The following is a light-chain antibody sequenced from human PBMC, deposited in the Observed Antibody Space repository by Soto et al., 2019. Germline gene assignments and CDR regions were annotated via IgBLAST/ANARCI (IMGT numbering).Light chain of an antibody. CDR3: HHHSTSPLT. J-gene: IGKJ4*01. CDR2: GAS. CDR1: QTVTSTY. V-gene: IGKV3-20*01. Sequence: EIVLTQSPGTLSLSPGERATLSCRASQTVTSTYLAWYQQKPGQAPRLLIYGASNRATGIPDRFSGSGSGPVLTLTISRLEHEDFAVYYCHHHSTSPLTCGGGTKVEIK.